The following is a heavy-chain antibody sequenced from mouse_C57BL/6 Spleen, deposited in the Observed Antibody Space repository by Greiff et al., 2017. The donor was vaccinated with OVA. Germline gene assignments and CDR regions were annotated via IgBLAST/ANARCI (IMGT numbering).Heavy chain of an antibody. CDR2: ISYDGSN. D-gene: IGHD2-1*01. CDR1: GYSITSGYY. V-gene: IGHV3-6*01. Sequence: VQLKESGPGLVKPSQSLSLTCSVTGYSITSGYYWNWIRQFPGNKLEWMGYISYDGSNNYNPSLKNRISITRDTSKNQFFLKLNSVTTEDTATYYCARERIYYGNYGYFDVWGTGTTVTVSS. J-gene: IGHJ1*03. CDR3: ARERIYYGNYGYFDV.